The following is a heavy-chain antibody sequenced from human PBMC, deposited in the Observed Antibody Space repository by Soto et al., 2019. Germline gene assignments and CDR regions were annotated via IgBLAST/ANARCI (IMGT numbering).Heavy chain of an antibody. CDR1: GFTISGHN. CDR2: IYDGDTT. D-gene: IGHD5-12*01. CDR3: VRDWGYNIGD. Sequence: EMRLVESGGGLIQPGGSLRLSCEASGFTISGHNMAWVRQPPGKGLEWVSLIYDGDTTYYPDSVRGRFSISRDSSKSTLNLQMNSLRVEDTAVYYCVRDWGYNIGDWGQGILVTVSS. V-gene: IGHV3-53*01. J-gene: IGHJ4*02.